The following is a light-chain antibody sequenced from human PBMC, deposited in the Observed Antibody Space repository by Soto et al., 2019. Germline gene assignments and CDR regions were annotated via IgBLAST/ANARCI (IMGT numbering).Light chain of an antibody. CDR1: SSDIGGYNS. CDR3: SSYTDTKSLA. Sequence: SVLTQSPSASGSPGQSVTISCTGTSSDIGGYNSVSWYQQHPGKAPKVMIYDVTKRPSGVPDRFSGSKSGNTASLTVSALQAEDEADYYCSSYTDTKSLAFGTGTKVTVL. CDR2: DVT. V-gene: IGLV2-8*01. J-gene: IGLJ1*01.